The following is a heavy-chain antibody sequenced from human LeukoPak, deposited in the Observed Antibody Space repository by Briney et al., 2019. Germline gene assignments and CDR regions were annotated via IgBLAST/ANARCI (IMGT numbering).Heavy chain of an antibody. D-gene: IGHD7-27*01. CDR2: ISGSGGST. J-gene: IGHJ4*02. CDR1: GFTFSSYG. CDR3: AKIPIANWGFDFTDY. V-gene: IGHV3-23*01. Sequence: PGGTLRLSCAASGFTFSSYGMSWVRQAPGKGLEWVSAISGSGGSTYYADSVKGRFTISRDNSKNTLYLQMNSLRAEDTAVYYCAKIPIANWGFDFTDYWGQGTLVTVSS.